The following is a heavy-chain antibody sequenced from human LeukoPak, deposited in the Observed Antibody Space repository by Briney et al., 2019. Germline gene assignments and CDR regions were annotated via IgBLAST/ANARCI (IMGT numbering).Heavy chain of an antibody. V-gene: IGHV1-8*01. J-gene: IGHJ6*03. CDR1: GYSFTNFD. Sequence: GASVKVSCKASGYSFTNFDINWVRQATGQGLELMGWMNPNSGNKGDAQKFQGRVTMTMNTSITTAYMELSSLRSEDTAVYYCARGPQWRGDYYYMDVWGRGTTVTVSS. D-gene: IGHD6-19*01. CDR3: ARGPQWRGDYYYMDV. CDR2: MNPNSGNK.